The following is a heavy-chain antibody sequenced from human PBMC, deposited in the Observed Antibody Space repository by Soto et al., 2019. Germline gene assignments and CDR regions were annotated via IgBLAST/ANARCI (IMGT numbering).Heavy chain of an antibody. CDR1: GGTFSSDA. V-gene: IGHV1-69*12. J-gene: IGHJ4*02. CDR2: IIPIFGTA. Sequence: QVQLVQSGAEVKKPGSSVKVSCKASGGTFSSDAISGVRQAPGQGLEWKGGIIPIFGTANYAKKCQGRVTITADESTSTAYMELSSLRSEDTAVYYCARGNYDSPYDYWGQGTLVTVSS. CDR3: ARGNYDSPYDY. D-gene: IGHD3-3*01.